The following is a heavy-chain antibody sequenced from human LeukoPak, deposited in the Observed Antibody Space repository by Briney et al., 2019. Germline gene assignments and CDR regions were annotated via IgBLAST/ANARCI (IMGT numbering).Heavy chain of an antibody. V-gene: IGHV4-59*11. Sequence: SETLSLTCTLSGASIRSHYWSWIRQPPGKGLEWLAYIHNSGRTNYNPSLKSRVTISVDTSKNQFSLKLSSVTAADTAVYYCARVGGGDNYYYYYYYMDVWGKGTTVTVSS. D-gene: IGHD5-24*01. CDR3: ARVGGGDNYYYYYYYMDV. CDR1: GASIRSHY. CDR2: IHNSGRT. J-gene: IGHJ6*03.